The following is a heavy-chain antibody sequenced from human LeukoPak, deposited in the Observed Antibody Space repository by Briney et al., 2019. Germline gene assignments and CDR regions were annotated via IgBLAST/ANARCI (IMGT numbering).Heavy chain of an antibody. V-gene: IGHV3-49*03. D-gene: IGHD3-22*01. Sequence: PGGPLRLSCTASGFNHGDYAMSWFRQAPAKGREGVGFIRCKAYGGTTEYAAYVQVRFTISRDDSKSIAYLQMNSLKTEDTAVYYCTSGAMDYDSSGYYWGDAFDIWGQGTMVTVSS. CDR3: TSGAMDYDSSGYYWGDAFDI. CDR1: GFNHGDYA. J-gene: IGHJ3*02. CDR2: IRCKAYGGTT.